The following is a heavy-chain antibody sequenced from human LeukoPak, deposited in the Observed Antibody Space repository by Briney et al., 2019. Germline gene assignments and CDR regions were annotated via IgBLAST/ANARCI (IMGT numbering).Heavy chain of an antibody. D-gene: IGHD3-10*01. CDR3: AGPLWFGELLYGAFDI. J-gene: IGHJ3*02. V-gene: IGHV3-30-3*01. Sequence: PGGSLRLSCAASGFTFSSYAMSWVRQAPGKGLEWVAVISYDGSNKYYADSVKGRFTISRDNSKNTLYLQMNSLRAEDTAVYYCAGPLWFGELLYGAFDIWGQGTMVTVSS. CDR2: ISYDGSNK. CDR1: GFTFSSYA.